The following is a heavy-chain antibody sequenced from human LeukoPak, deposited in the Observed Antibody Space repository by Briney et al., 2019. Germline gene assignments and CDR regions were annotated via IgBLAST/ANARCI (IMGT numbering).Heavy chain of an antibody. Sequence: GGSLRLSCAASGFTFSNYWMTWVRQAPGKGLEWVAVIWYDGSNKYYADSVKGRFTISRDNSKNTLYLQMNSLRAEDTAVYYCARGMTKKDYYYYYGMDVWDQGTTVTVSS. CDR1: GFTFSNYW. V-gene: IGHV3-33*08. D-gene: IGHD4-11*01. J-gene: IGHJ6*02. CDR3: ARGMTKKDYYYYYGMDV. CDR2: IWYDGSNK.